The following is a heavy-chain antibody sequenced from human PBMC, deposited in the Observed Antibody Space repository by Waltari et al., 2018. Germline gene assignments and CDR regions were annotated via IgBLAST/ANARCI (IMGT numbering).Heavy chain of an antibody. D-gene: IGHD3-22*01. J-gene: IGHJ4*02. CDR3: ARQLRDYYDSSGYYNYFDY. Sequence: QVQLQESGPGLVKPSETLSLTCTVSGGSISSHYWSWIRQPPGKGLEWIGYIYYSGSTNYNPSLKSRVTISVDTSKNQFSRKLSSVTAADTAVYYCARQLRDYYDSSGYYNYFDYWGQGTLVTVSS. CDR2: IYYSGST. CDR1: GGSISSHY. V-gene: IGHV4-59*11.